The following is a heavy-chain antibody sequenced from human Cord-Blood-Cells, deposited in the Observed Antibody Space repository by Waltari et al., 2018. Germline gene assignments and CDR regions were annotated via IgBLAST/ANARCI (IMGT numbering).Heavy chain of an antibody. CDR1: GGSFSGYY. CDR3: ARAAEYSSSYYYYGMDV. V-gene: IGHV4-34*01. J-gene: IGHJ6*02. Sequence: QVQLQQWGAGLLKPSETLSLTCAVYGGSFSGYYWSWIRQPPGKGLEWIGEINHSGSTNYNQSLKSRVTISVDTSKNQFSLKLSSVTAADTAVYYCARAAEYSSSYYYYGMDVWGQGTTVTVSS. CDR2: INHSGST. D-gene: IGHD6-6*01.